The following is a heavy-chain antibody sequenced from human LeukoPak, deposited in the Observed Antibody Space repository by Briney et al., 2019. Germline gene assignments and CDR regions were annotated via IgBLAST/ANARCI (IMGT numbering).Heavy chain of an antibody. CDR1: GYTFTGYY. CDR3: ARGQKQELVPGYYGMDV. J-gene: IGHJ6*02. D-gene: IGHD6-13*01. CDR2: INPNSGGT. V-gene: IGHV1-2*02. Sequence: ASVKVSCRASGYTFTGYYMHWVRQAPGQGLEWMGWINPNSGGTNYAQKFQGRVTITRDTSISTAYMELSRLRADDTAVYYCARGQKQELVPGYYGMDVWGQGTTVTVSS.